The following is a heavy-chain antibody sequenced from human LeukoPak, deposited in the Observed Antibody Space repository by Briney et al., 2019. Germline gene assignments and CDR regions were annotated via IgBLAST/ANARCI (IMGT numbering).Heavy chain of an antibody. Sequence: PSETLSLTCTVSGGSISSYYWSWIRQPPGERLEWIGYIYYSGSTNYNPSLMSRVTISVDTSKNQFSLKLSSVTAADTAVYYCARGLLTYYYDTSGYLHAFDIWGQGTMVTVSS. J-gene: IGHJ3*02. CDR1: GGSISSYY. CDR3: ARGLLTYYYDTSGYLHAFDI. D-gene: IGHD3-22*01. CDR2: IYYSGST. V-gene: IGHV4-59*01.